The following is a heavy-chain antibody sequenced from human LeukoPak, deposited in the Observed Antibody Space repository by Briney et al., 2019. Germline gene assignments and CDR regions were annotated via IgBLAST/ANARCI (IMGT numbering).Heavy chain of an antibody. D-gene: IGHD5-18*01. CDR3: ACERGYSYGYLNYFDY. V-gene: IGHV1-69*06. Sequence: GASVKVSCKASGGTFSSYAISWVRQAPGQGLEWMGGIIPIFGTANYAQKFQGRVTITADKSTSTAYMELSSLRSEDTAVYYCACERGYSYGYLNYFDYWGQGTLVTVSS. CDR2: IIPIFGTA. J-gene: IGHJ4*02. CDR1: GGTFSSYA.